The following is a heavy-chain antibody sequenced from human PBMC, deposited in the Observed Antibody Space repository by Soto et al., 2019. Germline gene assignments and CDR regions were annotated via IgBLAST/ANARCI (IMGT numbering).Heavy chain of an antibody. V-gene: IGHV1-18*01. Sequence: ASVKVSCKASGYTFTSYGISWVRQAPGQGLEWMGWISAYNGNTNYAQKLQGRVTMTTDTSTSTAYMELRSLRSDDTAVYYCAREVVYCSSTSCYWDYYYYGMDVWGQGTTVTVSS. CDR2: ISAYNGNT. D-gene: IGHD2-2*01. J-gene: IGHJ6*02. CDR1: GYTFTSYG. CDR3: AREVVYCSSTSCYWDYYYYGMDV.